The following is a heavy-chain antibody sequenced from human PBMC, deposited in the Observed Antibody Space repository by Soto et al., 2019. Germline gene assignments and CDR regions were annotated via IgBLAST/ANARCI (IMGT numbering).Heavy chain of an antibody. CDR1: GFTFSSYS. CDR3: ARGYDFWSGYRADFDY. V-gene: IGHV3-48*02. J-gene: IGHJ4*02. D-gene: IGHD3-3*01. Sequence: GGSLRLSCAASGFTFSSYSMNWVRQAPGKGLEWVSYISSSSSTIYYADSVKGRFTISRDNAKNSLYLQMNSLRDEDTAVYYCARGYDFWSGYRADFDYWGPGTLVTVSS. CDR2: ISSSSSTI.